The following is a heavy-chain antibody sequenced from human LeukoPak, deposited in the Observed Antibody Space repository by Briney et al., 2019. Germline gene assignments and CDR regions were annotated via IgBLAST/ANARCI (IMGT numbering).Heavy chain of an antibody. Sequence: PGGSLRLSCAASGFTVSSNYMSWVRQAPGKGLEWVSVIYSGGSTDYADSVKGRFTISRDNSKNTLYLQMNSLRVEDTAVYYCARGGEYCSSSSCYYYWGQGTLVTVSS. CDR3: ARGGEYCSSSSCYYY. D-gene: IGHD2-2*01. V-gene: IGHV3-53*01. CDR2: IYSGGST. CDR1: GFTVSSNY. J-gene: IGHJ4*02.